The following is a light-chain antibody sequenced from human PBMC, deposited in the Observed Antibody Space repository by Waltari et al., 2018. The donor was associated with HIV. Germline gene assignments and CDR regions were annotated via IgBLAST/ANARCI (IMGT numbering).Light chain of an antibody. CDR2: DVT. V-gene: IGLV2-11*01. CDR1: SSDVGGYNY. Sequence: QSALTQPRSVSGSPGQSVTISCTGTSSDVGGYNYVSWYQQHPGKAPKFMIYDVTKRPAGGPGRFAGSKSGNTASLTISGLQTEDEADYCCCSDAGGYTYVFGTGTKVTVL. J-gene: IGLJ1*01. CDR3: CSDAGGYTYV.